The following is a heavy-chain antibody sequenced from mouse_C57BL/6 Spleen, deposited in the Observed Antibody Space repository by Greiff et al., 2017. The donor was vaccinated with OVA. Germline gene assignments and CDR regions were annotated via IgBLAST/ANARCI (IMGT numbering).Heavy chain of an antibody. CDR3: ARARNWAFAY. D-gene: IGHD4-1*01. Sequence: EVQLQQSGPVLVKPGASVKMSCKASGYTFTDYYMNWVKQSHGKSLEWIGVINPYNGGTSYNQKFKGKATLTVDKSSSTAYMELNGLTSEDSAVYYCARARNWAFAYWGQGTLVTVSA. J-gene: IGHJ3*01. CDR2: INPYNGGT. V-gene: IGHV1-19*01. CDR1: GYTFTDYY.